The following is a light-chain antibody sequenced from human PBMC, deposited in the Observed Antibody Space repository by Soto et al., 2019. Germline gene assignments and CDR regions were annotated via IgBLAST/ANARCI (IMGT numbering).Light chain of an antibody. CDR3: QQRSNWSIT. V-gene: IGKV3D-20*02. CDR1: QSVTSNY. Sequence: EIVSTQSPGTLSLSPGERATLSCRASQSVTSNYLAWYQQKPGQAPRLLVYGASSRATGISDRFSGSGSGTDFTLTISRLEPEDFAVYYCQQRSNWSITFGQGTRLEIK. CDR2: GAS. J-gene: IGKJ5*01.